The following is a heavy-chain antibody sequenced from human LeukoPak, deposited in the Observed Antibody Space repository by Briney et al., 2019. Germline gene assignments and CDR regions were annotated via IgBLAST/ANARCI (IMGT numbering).Heavy chain of an antibody. J-gene: IGHJ6*02. CDR2: VNSDGSAT. Sequence: GGSLRLSCAASGFIFTKYWMHWVRQAPGKGLVWVSHVNSDGSATSYADSVKGRFTISRDNAKNSLYLQMSNLRAEDTAVYFCARGGGLDVWGQGATVTVSS. CDR3: ARGGGLDV. CDR1: GFIFTKYW. D-gene: IGHD3-16*01. V-gene: IGHV3-74*01.